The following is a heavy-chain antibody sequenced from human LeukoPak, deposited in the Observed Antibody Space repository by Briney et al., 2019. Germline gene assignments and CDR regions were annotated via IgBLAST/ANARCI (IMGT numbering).Heavy chain of an antibody. V-gene: IGHV3-74*03. Sequence: QTGGSLRLSCAASGLTFNSYWMHWVRQVAGKGLVWVARINGDASNTTYADSVKGRFTISRDNAKKTLYLQMNSLRVDDTAVYYCARAMPHDNWFDPWGQGSLVTVSS. J-gene: IGHJ5*02. CDR2: INGDASNT. D-gene: IGHD2-2*01. CDR3: ARAMPHDNWFDP. CDR1: GLTFNSYW.